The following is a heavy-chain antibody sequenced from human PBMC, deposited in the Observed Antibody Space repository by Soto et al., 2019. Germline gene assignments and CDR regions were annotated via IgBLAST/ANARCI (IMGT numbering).Heavy chain of an antibody. CDR2: ISGSGGST. CDR1: GFTFSSYA. V-gene: IGHV3-23*01. CDR3: ARRSSGWYFDY. D-gene: IGHD6-19*01. Sequence: EVQLLESGGGLVQPGGSLRLSCAASGFTFSSYAMSWVRQAPGKGLEWVSVISGSGGSTYYADSVKGRFTIPRDNSKNTLYLQMNSLRAEDMAVYYCARRSSGWYFDYWGQGTLVTVSS. J-gene: IGHJ4*02.